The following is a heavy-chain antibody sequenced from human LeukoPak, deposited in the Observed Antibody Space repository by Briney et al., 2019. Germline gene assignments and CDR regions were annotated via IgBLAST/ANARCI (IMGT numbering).Heavy chain of an antibody. CDR3: VRDGYCGSATCSGWFDP. V-gene: IGHV3-30*04. Sequence: PGGSLRLSCAASGISFSRYAMPWVRQAPGKGLEWVADISYDGSNAYHADSVKGRFTISRDNSKNTLYIQMNSLRPEDTAVYYCVRDGYCGSATCSGWFDPWGQGTLVTVSS. CDR2: ISYDGSNA. D-gene: IGHD2-2*03. CDR1: GISFSRYA. J-gene: IGHJ5*02.